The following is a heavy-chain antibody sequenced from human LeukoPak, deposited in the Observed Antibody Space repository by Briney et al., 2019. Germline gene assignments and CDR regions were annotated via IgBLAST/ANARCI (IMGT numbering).Heavy chain of an antibody. V-gene: IGHV1-18*01. J-gene: IGHJ5*02. CDR1: GYTFTSYG. D-gene: IGHD3-3*01. Sequence: ASVKVSCKASGYTFTSYGISWVRQAPGQGLEWMGWISAYNGNTNYAQKLQGRVTMTTDTSTSTAYVELRSLRSDDTAVYYCARNSYDFWSGAEQNWFDPWGQGTLVTVSS. CDR3: ARNSYDFWSGAEQNWFDP. CDR2: ISAYNGNT.